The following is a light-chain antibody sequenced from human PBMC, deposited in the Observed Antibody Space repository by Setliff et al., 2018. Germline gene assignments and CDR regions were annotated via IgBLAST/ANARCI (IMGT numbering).Light chain of an antibody. V-gene: IGLV1-40*01. CDR2: GNN. CDR3: QSYDNSLSGYYV. CDR1: SSSIGAGYD. J-gene: IGLJ1*01. Sequence: LTQPPSVSGAPGQRVTISCTGSSSSIGAGYDVHWYQQLPGTAPKLLIYGNNNRPSGVPDRFSGSKSGTSASLAITGLQAEDEADYYCQSYDNSLSGYYVFGTGTKVTVL.